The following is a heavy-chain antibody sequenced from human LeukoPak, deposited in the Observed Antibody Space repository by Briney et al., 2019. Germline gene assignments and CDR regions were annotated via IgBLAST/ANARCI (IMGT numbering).Heavy chain of an antibody. J-gene: IGHJ6*03. CDR2: ISWDGGST. CDR3: AKDSVGATTSRYYYYMDV. Sequence: GGSLRLSCAASGLTFDDYTMHWVRQAPGKGLDWVSLISWDGGSTYYADSVKGRFTISRDNSKNSLYLQMNSLRTEDTALYYCAKDSVGATTSRYYYYMDVWGKGTTVTVSS. D-gene: IGHD1-26*01. V-gene: IGHV3-43*01. CDR1: GLTFDDYT.